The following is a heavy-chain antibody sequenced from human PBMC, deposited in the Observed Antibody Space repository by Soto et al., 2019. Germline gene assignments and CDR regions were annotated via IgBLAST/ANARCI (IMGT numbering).Heavy chain of an antibody. CDR1: GGSISSYY. D-gene: IGHD2-15*01. CDR3: ARWYGGTFDY. V-gene: IGHV4-59*08. CDR2: IYYSGST. Sequence: PSETLSLTCTVSGGSISSYYWSWIRQPPGKGLEWIGYIYYSGSTNYNPSLKSRVTISVDTSKNQFSLKLSSVTAADTAVYYCARWYGGTFDYWGQGTLVTVSS. J-gene: IGHJ4*02.